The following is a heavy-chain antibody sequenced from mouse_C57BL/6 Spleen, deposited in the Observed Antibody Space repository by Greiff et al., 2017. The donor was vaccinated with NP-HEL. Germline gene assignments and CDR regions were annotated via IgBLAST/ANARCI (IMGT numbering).Heavy chain of an antibody. CDR2: IYPGDGDT. V-gene: IGHV1-80*01. D-gene: IGHD3-2*02. CDR3: ARRDSSGYGYFDY. J-gene: IGHJ2*01. CDR1: GYAFSSYW. Sequence: VQLVESGAELVKPGASVKISCKASGYAFSSYWMNWVKQRPGKGLEWIGQIYPGDGDTNYNGKFKGKSTLTADKSSSTAYMQLSSLTSEDSAVYFCARRDSSGYGYFDYWGQGTTLTVSS.